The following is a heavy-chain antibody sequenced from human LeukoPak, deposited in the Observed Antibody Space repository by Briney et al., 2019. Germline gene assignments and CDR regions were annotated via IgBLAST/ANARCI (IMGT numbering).Heavy chain of an antibody. CDR3: ARVKYYYDSSGHRTLKGYYFDY. CDR2: IIPIFGTA. Sequence: SVKVSCKASGGTFSSYAISWVRQAPGQGLEWMGGIIPIFGTANYAQKFQGRVTITADESTSTAYMELSRLRSDDTAVYYCARVKYYYDSSGHRTLKGYYFDYWGQGTLVTVSS. V-gene: IGHV1-69*13. D-gene: IGHD3-22*01. J-gene: IGHJ4*02. CDR1: GGTFSSYA.